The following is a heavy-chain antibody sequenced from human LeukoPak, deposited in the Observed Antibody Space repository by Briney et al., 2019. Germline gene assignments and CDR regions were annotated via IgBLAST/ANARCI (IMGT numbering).Heavy chain of an antibody. CDR1: GFTFSSYA. D-gene: IGHD3-10*01. Sequence: HPGGSLRLSCAASGFTFSSYAMSWVRQAPGKGLEWVSAISGSGGSTYYADSVKGRSTISRDNSKNTLYLQMNSLRAEDTAVYYCAKQLTMVRGVPDYWGQGTLVTVSS. V-gene: IGHV3-23*01. CDR2: ISGSGGST. CDR3: AKQLTMVRGVPDY. J-gene: IGHJ4*02.